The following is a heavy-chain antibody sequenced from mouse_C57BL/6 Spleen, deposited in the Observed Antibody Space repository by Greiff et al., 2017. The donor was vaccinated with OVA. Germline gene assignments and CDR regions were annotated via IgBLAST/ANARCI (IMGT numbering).Heavy chain of an antibody. CDR1: GYTFTSYW. J-gene: IGHJ2*01. D-gene: IGHD2-5*01. V-gene: IGHV1-50*01. CDR3: ARKDYSNYYDY. Sequence: QVQLQQPGAELVKPGASVKLSCKASGYTFTSYWMQWVQQRPGQGLEWIGELDTSDSYTNYNQKFKGKATLTVDTSSSTADMQLSSLTSEDSAVYYCARKDYSNYYDYWGQGTTLTVSS. CDR2: LDTSDSYT.